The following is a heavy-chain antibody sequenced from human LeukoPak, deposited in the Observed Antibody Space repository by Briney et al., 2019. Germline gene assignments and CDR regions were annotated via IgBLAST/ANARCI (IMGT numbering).Heavy chain of an antibody. D-gene: IGHD3-10*02. J-gene: IGHJ6*03. Sequence: GGSLRLSCVVSGFTFRSYTMSWVRQAPREGLEWVSSITSSGTYIYFAHSLKGRFTISRDNAKNSLYLQLSSLRAEDTAVYYCAREGNVPSPYYLDVWGKGTTVTVSS. CDR1: GFTFRSYT. CDR2: ITSSGTYI. V-gene: IGHV3-21*01. CDR3: AREGNVPSPYYLDV.